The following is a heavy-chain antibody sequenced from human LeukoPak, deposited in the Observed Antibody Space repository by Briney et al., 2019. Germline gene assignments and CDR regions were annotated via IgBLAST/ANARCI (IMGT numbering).Heavy chain of an antibody. CDR3: AKTYCGGGSCYYFDY. D-gene: IGHD2-15*01. Sequence: SGGSLRLSCAASGFTFNSYGMHWVRQAPGQGLEWVAFIRYDGSNKYYADSVKGRFTISRDNSKNTLYLQMNNLRAEDTAVYYCAKTYCGGGSCYYFDYWGQGTLVTVSS. CDR1: GFTFNSYG. J-gene: IGHJ4*02. CDR2: IRYDGSNK. V-gene: IGHV3-30*02.